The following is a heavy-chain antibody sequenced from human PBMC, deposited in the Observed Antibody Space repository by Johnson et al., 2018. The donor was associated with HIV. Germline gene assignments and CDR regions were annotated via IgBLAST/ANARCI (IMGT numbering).Heavy chain of an antibody. D-gene: IGHD4-23*01. Sequence: EVQLVESGGGLVKPGGSLRLSCAASGFTFSNAWMSWVRQAPGKGLEWVGRIKSKTDGGTTDYAAPVKGRFTISRDDSKNTLYLQMNSLRAEDTAVYYCASASTVVDAFDIWGQGTMVTVSS. V-gene: IGHV3-15*01. CDR1: GFTFSNAW. CDR2: IKSKTDGGTT. J-gene: IGHJ3*02. CDR3: ASASTVVDAFDI.